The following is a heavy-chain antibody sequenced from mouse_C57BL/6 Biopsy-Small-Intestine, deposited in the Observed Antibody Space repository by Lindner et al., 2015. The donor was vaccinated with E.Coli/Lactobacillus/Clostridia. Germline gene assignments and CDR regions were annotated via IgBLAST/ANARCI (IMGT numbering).Heavy chain of an antibody. J-gene: IGHJ3*01. Sequence: VQLQESGAELVRPGASVKLSCTASGFNIKDDYMHWVKQRPEQGLEWIGWIDPENGDTEYASKFQGKATITADTSSNTAYLQLSSLTSEDTAVYYCTPRSPWFAYWGQGTLVTVSA. CDR1: GFNIKDDY. CDR3: TPRSPWFAY. CDR2: IDPENGDT. V-gene: IGHV14-4*01.